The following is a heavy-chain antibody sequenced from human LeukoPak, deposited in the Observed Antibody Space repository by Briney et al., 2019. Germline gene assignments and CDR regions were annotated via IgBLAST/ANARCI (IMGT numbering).Heavy chain of an antibody. V-gene: IGHV1-2*06. D-gene: IGHD3-16*02. CDR1: GYTFTGYY. CDR3: ARGFWGSYRFNY. Sequence: ASVKVSCKASGYTFTGYYMHWVRQAPEQGLEWMGRINPNSGGTNYAQKFQGRVTMTRDTSISTAYMELSRLRSDDTAVYYCARGFWGSYRFNYWGQGTLVTVSS. J-gene: IGHJ4*02. CDR2: INPNSGGT.